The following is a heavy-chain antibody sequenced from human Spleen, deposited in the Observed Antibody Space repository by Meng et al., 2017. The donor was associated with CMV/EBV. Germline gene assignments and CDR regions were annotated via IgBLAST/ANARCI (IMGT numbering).Heavy chain of an antibody. CDR3: ASPKPPYCSSTSCYTGGDYYYGMDV. D-gene: IGHD2-2*02. J-gene: IGHJ6*02. Sequence: ASVKVSCKAYGYTFTSYGISWVRQAPGQGLEWMGWISAYNGNTNYAQKLQGRVTMTTDTSTSTAYMELRSLRSDDTAVYYCASPKPPYCSSTSCYTGGDYYYGMDVWGQGTTVIVSS. CDR2: ISAYNGNT. V-gene: IGHV1-18*01. CDR1: GYTFTSYG.